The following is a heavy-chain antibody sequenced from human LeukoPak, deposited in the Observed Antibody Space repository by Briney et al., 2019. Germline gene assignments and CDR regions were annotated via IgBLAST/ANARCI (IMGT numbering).Heavy chain of an antibody. V-gene: IGHV3-9*01. CDR3: ARDWYHAIDY. Sequence: GGSLRLSCAASGFTFDDHTMHWVRQAPGKGLEWVAGISWNSGSIGYADSVKGRFTISRENAKNSLYLEMDGLRAEDTAVYYCARDWYHAIDYWGQGALVTVSS. J-gene: IGHJ4*02. D-gene: IGHD2-2*01. CDR1: GFTFDDHT. CDR2: ISWNSGSI.